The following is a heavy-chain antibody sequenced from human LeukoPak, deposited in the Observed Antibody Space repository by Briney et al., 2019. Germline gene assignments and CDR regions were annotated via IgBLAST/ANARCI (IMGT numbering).Heavy chain of an antibody. CDR1: GFTFSSYA. CDR3: AKDTNYYDSSGYYY. Sequence: PGGSLRLSCAASGFTFSSYAMSWVRQAPGKGLEWVSAISGSGGSTYYADSVKGRFTISRDNSKNTLYLQMNSLGAEDTAVYYCAKDTNYYDSSGYYYWGQGTLVTVSS. CDR2: ISGSGGST. D-gene: IGHD3-22*01. V-gene: IGHV3-23*01. J-gene: IGHJ4*02.